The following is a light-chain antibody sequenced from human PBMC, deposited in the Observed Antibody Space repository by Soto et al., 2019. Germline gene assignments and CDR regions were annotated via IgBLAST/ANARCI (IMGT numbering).Light chain of an antibody. J-gene: IGKJ2*01. CDR2: GAS. Sequence: EIVLTQSPGTLSLSPGERATLSCRASQSVSSSSLAWYQQKPGQAPRLLIYGASSRATGIADRFSGSGCGTDFTFTIIRLEPEPFALDYYQLHRRTTMYTFGQGTRLEIK. CDR1: QSVSSSS. CDR3: QLHRRTTMYT. V-gene: IGKV3-20*01.